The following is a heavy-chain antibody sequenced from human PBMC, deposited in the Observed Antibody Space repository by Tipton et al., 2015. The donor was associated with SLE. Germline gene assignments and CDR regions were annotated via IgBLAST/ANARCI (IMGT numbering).Heavy chain of an antibody. CDR1: GGSFSGYY. V-gene: IGHV4-34*01. D-gene: IGHD4/OR15-4a*01. Sequence: TLFLTCAVYGGSFSGYYWSWLRQSPGKGLEWIGEINHSGSTNYNPSLKSRVTISVDRSNNQFSLNLSSVTAADTAVYYCARERGEEYGGKENWIDPWGQGTLVSVSS. CDR2: INHSGST. J-gene: IGHJ5*02. CDR3: ARERGEEYGGKENWIDP.